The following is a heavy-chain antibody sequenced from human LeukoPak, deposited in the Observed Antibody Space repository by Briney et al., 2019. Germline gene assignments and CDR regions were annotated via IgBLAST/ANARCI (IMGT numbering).Heavy chain of an antibody. CDR1: GYTFTGYY. CDR2: MNPNSGNT. J-gene: IGHJ4*02. V-gene: IGHV1-8*02. CDR3: ARGPIWFGEPYYFDY. D-gene: IGHD3-10*01. Sequence: GASVTVSFMASGYTFTGYYMHWVRQAPGQGLEWMGWMNPNSGNTGYAQKFQGRVTMTRNTSISTAYMELSSLRYEDTAVYYCARGPIWFGEPYYFDYWGQGTLVTVSS.